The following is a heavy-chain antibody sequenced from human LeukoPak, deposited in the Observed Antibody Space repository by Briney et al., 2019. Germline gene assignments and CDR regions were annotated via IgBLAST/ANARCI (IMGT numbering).Heavy chain of an antibody. V-gene: IGHV4-34*01. CDR3: ARGIFYGGRNQYLWFDL. CDR1: GGPFRGFF. Sequence: SETLSLTCAVYGGPFRGFFWSWIRQAPGKGLEWLGEISHSATSNYSPSLKSRITISLDTSRSKFSLRLTSVTAADTAVYYCARGIFYGGRNQYLWFDLWGQGTLVTVSS. J-gene: IGHJ5*02. CDR2: ISHSATS. D-gene: IGHD4-23*01.